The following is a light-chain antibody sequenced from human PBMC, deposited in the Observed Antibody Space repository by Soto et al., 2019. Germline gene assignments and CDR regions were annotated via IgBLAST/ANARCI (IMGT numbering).Light chain of an antibody. Sequence: DIQMTQSPSSLSASVGARVTITCRAGQYIGRYLNWYQQKPGKAHKLLIYAAYSLHSGVQARFSGSGSGTDFTLTIRSLEPEDFAVYYCQQRDYWQVTFGQGTRLEIK. CDR1: QYIGRY. CDR3: QQRDYWQVT. V-gene: IGKV1-39*01. CDR2: AAY. J-gene: IGKJ5*01.